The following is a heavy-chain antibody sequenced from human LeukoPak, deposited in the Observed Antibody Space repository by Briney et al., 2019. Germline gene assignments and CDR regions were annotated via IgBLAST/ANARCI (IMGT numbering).Heavy chain of an antibody. CDR2: INHSGST. CDR3: ARAEYFSSTSSPLVCAFDI. Sequence: PSETLSLTCAVYGVSFSGYYWSWLRQPPGKGLEWVGEINHSGSTNYNPSLKSRVTISVDTSKNQFSLKLSSVTAADTAVYYCARAEYFSSTSSPLVCAFDIWGQGTMVTVSS. D-gene: IGHD2-2*01. J-gene: IGHJ3*02. V-gene: IGHV4-34*01. CDR1: GVSFSGYY.